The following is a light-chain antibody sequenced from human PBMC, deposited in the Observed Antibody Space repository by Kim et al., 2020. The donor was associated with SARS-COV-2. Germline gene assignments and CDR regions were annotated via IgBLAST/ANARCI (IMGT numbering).Light chain of an antibody. J-gene: IGKJ1*01. Sequence: SASVGDRVTITCRASQNIITFLAWYQQKPGKVPKVLMYDTSNLKSGVPLRFSGSGSGTDFTLTIHNVQPEDFATYYCQQNYMTPFTFGQGTKLEI. V-gene: IGKV1-39*01. CDR3: QQNYMTPFT. CDR2: DTS. CDR1: QNIITF.